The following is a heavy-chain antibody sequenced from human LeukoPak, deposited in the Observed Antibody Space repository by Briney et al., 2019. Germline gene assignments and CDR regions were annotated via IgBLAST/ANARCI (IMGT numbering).Heavy chain of an antibody. CDR3: ARGRGIAAAGTKPAHTNSFDP. Sequence: GGSLRLSCAASGFTFSSYAMHWVGQAPGKGLEGGAVISYDGSNTYSSHSVKPRFTISRNNSNTTLYLQMNTLRAQDTAVYYCARGRGIAAAGTKPAHTNSFDPWGQGTLVTVSS. J-gene: IGHJ5*02. CDR1: GFTFSSYA. D-gene: IGHD6-13*01. CDR2: ISYDGSNT. V-gene: IGHV3-30*04.